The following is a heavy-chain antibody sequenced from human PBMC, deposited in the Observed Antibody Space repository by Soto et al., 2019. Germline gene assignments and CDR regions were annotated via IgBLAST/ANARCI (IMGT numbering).Heavy chain of an antibody. CDR2: IYYSGST. CDR3: AIPLMVRGAMADGHY. CDR1: GGSISSSSYY. Sequence: QLQLQESGPGLVKPSETLSLTCTVSGGSISSSSYYWGWIRQPPGKGLEWIGSIYYSGSTYYNPSLKSRVTKSVDTSRNQFSLKRSSVTAADTAVYYCAIPLMVRGAMADGHYWGQGSLVTVSS. J-gene: IGHJ4*02. D-gene: IGHD3-10*01. V-gene: IGHV4-39*01.